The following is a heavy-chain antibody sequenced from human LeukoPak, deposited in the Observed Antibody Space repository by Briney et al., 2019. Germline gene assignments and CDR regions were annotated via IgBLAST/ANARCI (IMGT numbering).Heavy chain of an antibody. V-gene: IGHV4-4*07. D-gene: IGHD6-13*01. CDR1: GGSISSYY. CDR2: IYNSGST. CDR3: ARSAFLVTAPGLYYFDY. Sequence: SETLSVTCTVSGGSISSYYWSWIRQPAGKGLEWIGHIYNSGSTNYNPSLKGRVTMSVATSKNQFSLHLSSVTAADTAVYYCARSAFLVTAPGLYYFDYWGQGTLVAVSS. J-gene: IGHJ4*02.